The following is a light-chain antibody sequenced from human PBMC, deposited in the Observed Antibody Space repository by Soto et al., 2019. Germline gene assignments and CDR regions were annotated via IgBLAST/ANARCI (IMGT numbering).Light chain of an antibody. CDR1: QMVSSSY. Sequence: EIVLTQSPGTLSLSPGERATLSCRASQMVSSSYLAWYQQKPGQAPRLLTHGSSSRATGVPDRFSGRGSGTTFTLVISRLEPEDFAVYYCQQYGTSPFTFGQGTKVDIK. J-gene: IGKJ2*01. CDR3: QQYGTSPFT. V-gene: IGKV3-20*01. CDR2: GSS.